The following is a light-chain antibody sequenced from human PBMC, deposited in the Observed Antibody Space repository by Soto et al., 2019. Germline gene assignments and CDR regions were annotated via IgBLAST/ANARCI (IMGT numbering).Light chain of an antibody. V-gene: IGLV2-14*01. J-gene: IGLJ2*01. CDR2: EVS. CDR1: DTDIGGADY. Sequence: QSALTQPASVSGSPGQSITVSCTGTDTDIGGADYVSWYQQHPGKAPKLIIYEVSHRPSGISSRFSGSKPGTTASLTISRLQTEDEAHYFCGSYTSAHTLEGIVFGGGTKVTVL. CDR3: GSYTSAHTLEGIV.